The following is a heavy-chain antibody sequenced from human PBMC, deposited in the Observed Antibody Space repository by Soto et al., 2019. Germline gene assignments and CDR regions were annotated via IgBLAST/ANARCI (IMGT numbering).Heavy chain of an antibody. V-gene: IGHV4-4*07. CDR3: ARDKFRPTIFGAGDYYGMDV. CDR2: IYTSGGT. D-gene: IGHD3-3*01. J-gene: IGHJ6*02. Sequence: QVQLQESGPGLVKPSETLSLTCTVSGGSISSYYWSWIRQPAGKGLEWIGRIYTSGGTNYNPSLKSRVTMSVDTSKNQFSLKLSSVTAADTAVYYCARDKFRPTIFGAGDYYGMDVWGQGTTVTVSS. CDR1: GGSISSYY.